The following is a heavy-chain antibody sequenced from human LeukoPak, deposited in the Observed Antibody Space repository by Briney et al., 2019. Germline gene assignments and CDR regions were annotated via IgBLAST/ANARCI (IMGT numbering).Heavy chain of an antibody. D-gene: IGHD2/OR15-2a*01. V-gene: IGHV4-59*08. CDR3: ARSLSANLVFFL. CDR1: AFSISSFY. Sequence: PSETLSLTCTGSAFSISSFYWSWIRQPPGKGLEWIGYIYYSGSTNYNPSLKSRVTISVDPSKNQFSLKLSSVTAADTAVYYCARSLSANLVFFLWGQGTTVTVSS. J-gene: IGHJ6*02. CDR2: IYYSGST.